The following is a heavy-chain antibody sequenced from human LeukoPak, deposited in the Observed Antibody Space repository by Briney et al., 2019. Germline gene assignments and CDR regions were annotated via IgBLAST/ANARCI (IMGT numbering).Heavy chain of an antibody. CDR2: IYYSGST. CDR3: ARGRNAWYYYYYMDV. D-gene: IGHD2-8*01. CDR1: GGSISSYY. J-gene: IGHJ6*03. Sequence: SETLSLTCTVSGGSISSYYWSRIRQPPGKGLEWIGYIYYSGSTNYNPSLKSRVTISVDTSKNQFSLKLSSVTAADTAVYYCARGRNAWYYYYYMDVWGKGTTVTVSS. V-gene: IGHV4-59*12.